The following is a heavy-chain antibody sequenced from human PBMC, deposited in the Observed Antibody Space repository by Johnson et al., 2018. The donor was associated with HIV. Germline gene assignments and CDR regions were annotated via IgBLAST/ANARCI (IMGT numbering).Heavy chain of an antibody. Sequence: VQLVESGGGLVQPGRSLRLSCAASGFTFDDYAMHWVRQAQGKGLEWVSGICWHSGSIGYADYVRGRFTISRDNAKNSLYLRVNSLRADATALYYCAKVFKVRVAGAFDIWGQGTMVTVPS. CDR1: GFTFDDYA. CDR2: ICWHSGSI. J-gene: IGHJ3*02. D-gene: IGHD6-19*01. V-gene: IGHV3-9*01. CDR3: AKVFKVRVAGAFDI.